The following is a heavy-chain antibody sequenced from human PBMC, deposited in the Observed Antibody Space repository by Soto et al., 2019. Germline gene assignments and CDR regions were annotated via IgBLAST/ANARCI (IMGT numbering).Heavy chain of an antibody. Sequence: PGGSLRLSCAASGFTFSSYWMHWVRQAPGKGLVWVSRIKRDGSTTNYADSVKGRFTISRDNAKNTLYLEMNSLRVEDTADYYCARGAINYYYEGVWGKGTTVTSP. CDR1: GFTFSSYW. CDR2: IKRDGSTT. V-gene: IGHV3-74*01. CDR3: ARGAINYYYEGV. J-gene: IGHJ6*03.